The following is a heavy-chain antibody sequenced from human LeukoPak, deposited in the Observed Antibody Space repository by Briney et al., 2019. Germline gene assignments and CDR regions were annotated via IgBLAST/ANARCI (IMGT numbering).Heavy chain of an antibody. V-gene: IGHV1-18*01. D-gene: IGHD2-2*01. Sequence: ASVKVSCKASGYTFTSYGISWVRQAPGQGLEWMGWISAYNGNTNYAQKLQGRVTITADESTSTAYMELSSLRSEDTAVYYCARVAYCSSTSCLDYWGQGTLVTVSS. CDR1: GYTFTSYG. J-gene: IGHJ4*02. CDR3: ARVAYCSSTSCLDY. CDR2: ISAYNGNT.